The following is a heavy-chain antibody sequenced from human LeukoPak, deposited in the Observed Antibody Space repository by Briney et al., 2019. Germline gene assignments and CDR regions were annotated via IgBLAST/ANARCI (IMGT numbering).Heavy chain of an antibody. V-gene: IGHV3-73*01. Sequence: GGSLRLSCAASGFTFSGSAMHWVRQASGKGLEWVGRIRGKANSYATAYAASVKGRFTISRDDSKNTAYLQMNSLKTEDTAVYYCTRLAMVAAAISGYWGQGTLVTVSS. J-gene: IGHJ4*02. D-gene: IGHD6-13*01. CDR3: TRLAMVAAAISGY. CDR2: IRGKANSYAT. CDR1: GFTFSGSA.